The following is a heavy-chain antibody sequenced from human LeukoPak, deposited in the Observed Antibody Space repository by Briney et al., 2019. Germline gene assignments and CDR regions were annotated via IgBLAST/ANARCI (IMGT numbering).Heavy chain of an antibody. CDR1: GFTFSSYA. Sequence: QTGGSLRLSCAASGFTFSSYAMSWVRQAPGKVLEWVSAISGSGGSTYYADSVKGRFTISRDNSKNTLYLQKNSLRAEDTAVYYCARGYSSSSWSLFDYWGQGTLVTVSS. CDR2: ISGSGGST. D-gene: IGHD6-6*01. V-gene: IGHV3-23*01. CDR3: ARGYSSSSWSLFDY. J-gene: IGHJ4*02.